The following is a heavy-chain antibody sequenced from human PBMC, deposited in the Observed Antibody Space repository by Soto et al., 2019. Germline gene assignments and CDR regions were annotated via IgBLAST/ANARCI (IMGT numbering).Heavy chain of an antibody. CDR3: AKVRGSSWSEYPYGMDV. CDR2: ISGSGGST. J-gene: IGHJ6*02. Sequence: GGSLRLSCAASGFTFSSYAMSWVRQAPGKGLEWVSAISGSGGSTYYADSVKGRFTISRDNSKNTLYLQMNSLRAEDTAVYYCAKVRGSSWSEYPYGMDVWGQGTTVTVSS. CDR1: GFTFSSYA. D-gene: IGHD6-13*01. V-gene: IGHV3-23*01.